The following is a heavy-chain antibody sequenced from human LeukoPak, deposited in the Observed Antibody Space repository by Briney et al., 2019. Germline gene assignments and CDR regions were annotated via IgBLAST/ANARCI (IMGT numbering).Heavy chain of an antibody. CDR2: ISGSGGST. V-gene: IGHV3-23*01. CDR1: GFTFSSYA. J-gene: IGHJ6*02. D-gene: IGHD6-13*01. Sequence: GGSLRLSCAASGFTFSSYAMSWVRQAPGKGLEWVSAISGSGGSTYHADSVKGRFTISRDNSKNTLYLQMNSLRAEDTAVYYCAKVSSPTVQQLVPYYYYGMDVWGQGTTVTVSS. CDR3: AKVSSPTVQQLVPYYYYGMDV.